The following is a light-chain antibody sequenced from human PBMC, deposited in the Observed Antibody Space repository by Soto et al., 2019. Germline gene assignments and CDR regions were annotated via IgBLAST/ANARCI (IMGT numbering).Light chain of an antibody. V-gene: IGKV3-20*01. CDR2: GAS. CDR3: QQYGSSPWA. CDR1: QSVTRND. Sequence: EIVLTQSPGTLSLSPGEKATLSCRVSQSVTRNDLAWYQHKPGQAPRLLIYGASSRATGIPDRFRGSGSGADFTLTISRLEPEDFAVYYCQQYGSSPWAFGQGTKVDIK. J-gene: IGKJ1*01.